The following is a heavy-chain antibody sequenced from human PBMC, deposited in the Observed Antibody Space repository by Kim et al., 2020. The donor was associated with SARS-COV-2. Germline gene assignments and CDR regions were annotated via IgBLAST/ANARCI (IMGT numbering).Heavy chain of an antibody. J-gene: IGHJ3*02. CDR3: AKDGRYFDPIRDAFDI. CDR1: GFTFSSYA. CDR2: ISGSGGST. D-gene: IGHD3-9*01. Sequence: GGSLRLSCAASGFTFSSYAMSWVRQAPGKGLEWVSAISGSGGSTYYADSVKGRFTISRDNSKNTLYLQMNSLRAEDTAVYYCAKDGRYFDPIRDAFDIWGQGTMVTVSS. V-gene: IGHV3-23*01.